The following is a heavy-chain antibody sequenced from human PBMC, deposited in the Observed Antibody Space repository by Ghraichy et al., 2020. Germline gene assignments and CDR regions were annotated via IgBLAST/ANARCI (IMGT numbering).Heavy chain of an antibody. J-gene: IGHJ4*02. D-gene: IGHD6-13*01. V-gene: IGHV3-53*01. CDR3: ARHSSSWYYYFDY. Sequence: SCAASGFTVSSNYMSWVRQAPGKGLEWVSVIYSGGSTYYADSVKGRFTISRDNSKNTLYLQMNSLRAEDTAVYYCARHSSSWYYYFDYWGQGTLVTVSS. CDR2: IYSGGST. CDR1: GFTVSSNY.